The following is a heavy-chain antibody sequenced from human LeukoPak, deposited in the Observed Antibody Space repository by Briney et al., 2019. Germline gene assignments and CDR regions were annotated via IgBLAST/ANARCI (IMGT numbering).Heavy chain of an antibody. D-gene: IGHD6-13*01. Sequence: SDTLSLTCTVSGGSISFTSYYWSWIRQPPGKGLEWIGYVYYSGATTYNPSLKSRVTISVDTSKNLFSLKLRSVTAADTAVYYCARTTEAHSWRTRYYDYYMDVWGKGTTVTVSS. CDR1: GGSISFTSYY. V-gene: IGHV4-59*07. CDR3: ARTTEAHSWRTRYYDYYMDV. CDR2: VYYSGAT. J-gene: IGHJ6*03.